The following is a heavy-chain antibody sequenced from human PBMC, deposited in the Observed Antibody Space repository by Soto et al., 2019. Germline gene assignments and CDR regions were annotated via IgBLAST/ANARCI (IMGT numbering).Heavy chain of an antibody. CDR1: GFTFSSYE. Sequence: EVQLVESGGGLVQPGGSLRLSCAASGFTFSSYEMNWVRQAPGKGLEWVSYISSSGSTIYYADSVKGRFTISRDNAKNSLYLQMNSLRAEDTAVYYCASYIATHSYYYGMDVWGQGPTVTVSS. CDR3: ASYIATHSYYYGMDV. D-gene: IGHD1-26*01. J-gene: IGHJ6*02. V-gene: IGHV3-48*03. CDR2: ISSSGSTI.